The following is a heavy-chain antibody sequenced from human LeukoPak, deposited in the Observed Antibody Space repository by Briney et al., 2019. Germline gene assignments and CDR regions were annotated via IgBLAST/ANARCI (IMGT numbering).Heavy chain of an antibody. Sequence: ASVKVSCKASGYTFTGYYMHWVRQAPGQGLEWMGWINPNSGGTNYAQKFQGRVTMTRDTSTSTVYMELSSLRSEDTAVYYCARDLIAAAGGYWGQGTLVTVSS. CDR1: GYTFTGYY. D-gene: IGHD6-13*01. V-gene: IGHV1-2*02. CDR3: ARDLIAAAGGY. CDR2: INPNSGGT. J-gene: IGHJ4*02.